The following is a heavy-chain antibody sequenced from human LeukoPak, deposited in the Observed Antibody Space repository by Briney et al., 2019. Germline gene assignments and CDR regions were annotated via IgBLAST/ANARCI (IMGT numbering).Heavy chain of an antibody. CDR3: ARDYLVTKMAYYYYYGMDV. CDR2: ISSSSSTI. V-gene: IGHV3-48*02. J-gene: IGHJ6*02. Sequence: GGPLRLSCAASGFTFSSYSMNWVRQAPGKGLEWVSYISSSSSTIYYADSVKGRFTISRDNAKNSLYLQMNSLRDEDTAVYYCARDYLVTKMAYYYYYGMDVWGQGTTVTVSS. CDR1: GFTFSSYS. D-gene: IGHD4-11*01.